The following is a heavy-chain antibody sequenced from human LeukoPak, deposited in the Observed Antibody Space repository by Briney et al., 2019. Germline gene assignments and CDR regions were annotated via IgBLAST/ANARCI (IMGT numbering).Heavy chain of an antibody. CDR3: ARDREKVYQLLPIGYFQH. D-gene: IGHD2-2*01. J-gene: IGHJ1*01. CDR1: GFTFSSYG. Sequence: GGSLRLSCAASGFTFSSYGMHWVRQAPGKGLEWVAFIRSDGSTKYYADSVKGRFTISRDNSKNMLYLQMNSLRAEDTAVYYRARDREKVYQLLPIGYFQHWGQGTLVTVSS. CDR2: IRSDGSTK. V-gene: IGHV3-30*02.